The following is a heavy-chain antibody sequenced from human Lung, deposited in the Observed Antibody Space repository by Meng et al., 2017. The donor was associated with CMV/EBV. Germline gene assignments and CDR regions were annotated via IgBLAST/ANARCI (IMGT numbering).Heavy chain of an antibody. CDR1: GGIFSSYA. CDR2: IIPIFGTA. J-gene: IGHJ4*02. CDR3: ARDRGTIFGVDFDY. D-gene: IGHD3-3*01. V-gene: IGHV1-69*05. Sequence: SVXVSXXASGGIFSSYAISWVRQAPGQGLEWMGGIIPIFGTANYAQKFQGRVTITTDESTSTAYMELSSLRSEDTAVYYCARDRGTIFGVDFDYWGQGTXVTVSS.